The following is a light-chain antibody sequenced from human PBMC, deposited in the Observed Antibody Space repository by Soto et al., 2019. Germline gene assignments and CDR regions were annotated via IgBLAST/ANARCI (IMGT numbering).Light chain of an antibody. CDR2: KAS. CDR1: QSINSW. CDR3: QQYYTLCT. J-gene: IGKJ1*01. V-gene: IGKV1-5*03. Sequence: DIQMTQSPSTLSASVGDRVTITCRASQSINSWLAWYQQKPGKAPKLLIYKASSLESGVPSRFSGSGSATEFTLTISILQPDDFATYYCQQYYTLCTFGQGTKVEIK.